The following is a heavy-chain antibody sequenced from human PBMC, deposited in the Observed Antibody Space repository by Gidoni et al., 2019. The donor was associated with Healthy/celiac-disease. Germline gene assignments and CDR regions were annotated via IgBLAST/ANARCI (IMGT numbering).Heavy chain of an antibody. D-gene: IGHD1-1*01. Sequence: QVQLVQSGAEVKKPGASVKVSCKASGYTFTSYAMHWVRQAPGQRFEWMGWINAGNGNTKYSQKFQGRVTITRDTSASTAYMELSSLRSEDTAVYYCARGRYGHFSFDYWGQGTLVTVSS. CDR1: GYTFTSYA. J-gene: IGHJ4*02. V-gene: IGHV1-3*01. CDR3: ARGRYGHFSFDY. CDR2: INAGNGNT.